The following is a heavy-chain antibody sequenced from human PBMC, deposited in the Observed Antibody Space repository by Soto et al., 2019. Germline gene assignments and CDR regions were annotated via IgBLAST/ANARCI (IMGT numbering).Heavy chain of an antibody. V-gene: IGHV3-23*01. Sequence: GSLRLSCAASGLTFSSYAMSWVRQAPGKGLEWVSAISGSGGSTYYADSVKGRFTISRDNSKNTLYLQMNSLRAEDTAVYYCAKDLGVVVPAATPETFVDYWGPGTLVTVS. D-gene: IGHD2-2*01. J-gene: IGHJ4*02. CDR2: ISGSGGST. CDR3: AKDLGVVVPAATPETFVDY. CDR1: GLTFSSYA.